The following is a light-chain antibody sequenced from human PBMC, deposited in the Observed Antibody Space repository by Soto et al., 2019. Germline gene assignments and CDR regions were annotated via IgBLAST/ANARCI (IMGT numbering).Light chain of an antibody. V-gene: IGKV3-20*01. CDR2: GAS. CDR1: QSLSNNIY. J-gene: IGKJ1*01. Sequence: IVLTQSPATLSSSPGERASPSPSASQSLSNNIYLAWYQQKPGQAPRLLIYGASSRATGIPNRFSGSGSGTDFTLTISRLEPEDFAVYYCQQYGRSGTFGQGTKVDIK. CDR3: QQYGRSGT.